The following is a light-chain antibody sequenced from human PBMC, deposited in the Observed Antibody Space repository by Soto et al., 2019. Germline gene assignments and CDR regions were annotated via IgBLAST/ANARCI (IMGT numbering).Light chain of an antibody. CDR3: QQRTTWT. V-gene: IGKV3-11*01. Sequence: PGARATLSCRASQSVSSYLAWYQQKPGQGPRLLIYDASKRATDIPARFTGSGSGTDFTLTISSLEPEDFAVYFCQQRTTWTFGQGTKVEV. CDR2: DAS. J-gene: IGKJ1*01. CDR1: QSVSSY.